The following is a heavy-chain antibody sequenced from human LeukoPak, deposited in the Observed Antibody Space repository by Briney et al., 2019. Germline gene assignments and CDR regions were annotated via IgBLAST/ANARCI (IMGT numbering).Heavy chain of an antibody. CDR3: AGGYSSGWNEAYFDY. Sequence: SETLSLTCTVSGGSISSYYWSWIRQSPGKGLEWIGYIYYSGSTNYNPSLKSRVTISVDTSKNQFSLKLSSVTAADTAVYYCAGGYSSGWNEAYFDYWGQGTLVTVSS. J-gene: IGHJ4*02. CDR1: GGSISSYY. CDR2: IYYSGST. V-gene: IGHV4-59*01. D-gene: IGHD6-19*01.